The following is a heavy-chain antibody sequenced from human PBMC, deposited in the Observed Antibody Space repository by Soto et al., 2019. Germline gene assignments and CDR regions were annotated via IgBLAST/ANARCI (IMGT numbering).Heavy chain of an antibody. CDR1: GFTFSSYG. CDR2: IWYDGSNK. Sequence: QVQLVESGGGVVQPGRSLRLSCAASGFTFSSYGMHWVRQAPGKGLEWVAVIWYDGSNKYYADSVKGRFTISRDNSKNTLYLQMNSLRAEDTAVYHCARVRGCSGGSCYPPGPVDYWGQGTLVTVSS. J-gene: IGHJ4*02. CDR3: ARVRGCSGGSCYPPGPVDY. V-gene: IGHV3-33*01. D-gene: IGHD2-15*01.